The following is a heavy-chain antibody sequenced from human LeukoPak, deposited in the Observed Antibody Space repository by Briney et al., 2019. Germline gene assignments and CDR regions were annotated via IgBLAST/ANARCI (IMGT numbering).Heavy chain of an antibody. J-gene: IGHJ2*01. CDR3: ARCRASLRTPPYWYFDL. V-gene: IGHV1-18*01. CDR1: GYTFTSYG. Sequence: ASVKVSCKASGYTFTSYGISWVRQAPGQGLEWMGWISAYNGDTNYAQKVQGRVTMTTDTCTSTVYMELRSLRSDDTAVYYCARCRASLRTPPYWYFDLWGRGTLVTVSS. D-gene: IGHD5/OR15-5a*01. CDR2: ISAYNGDT.